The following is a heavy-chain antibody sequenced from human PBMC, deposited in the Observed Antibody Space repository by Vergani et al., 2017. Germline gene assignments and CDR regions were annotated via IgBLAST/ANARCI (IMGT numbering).Heavy chain of an antibody. CDR2: IYYSGST. Sequence: QVQLQESGPGLVKPSETLSLTCTVSGGSISSYYWSWIRQPPGKGLEWIGYIYYSGSTNYNPSLKSRVTISVDTSKNQFSLKLSSVTAADTAVYYCASGSIVRQYYFDYWGQGTLVTVSS. D-gene: IGHD1-26*01. CDR1: GGSISSYY. V-gene: IGHV4-59*01. J-gene: IGHJ4*02. CDR3: ASGSIVRQYYFDY.